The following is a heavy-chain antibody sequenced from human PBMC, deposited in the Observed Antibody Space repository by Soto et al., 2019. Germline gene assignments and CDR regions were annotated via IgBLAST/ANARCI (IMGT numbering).Heavy chain of an antibody. D-gene: IGHD3-16*01. J-gene: IGHJ3*01. CDR2: ISHSGNT. V-gene: IGHV4-4*02. CDR1: GASIITSNW. Sequence: SETLSLTCTVSGASIITSNWWSWVRQPSGKGLEWFGEISHSGNTNYNPSLKSRVTISVDKSKSQFSLRLTSVTAADTAVYFCARGNPFYFWTPDAFDFWGRGTLVTVSS. CDR3: ARGNPFYFWTPDAFDF.